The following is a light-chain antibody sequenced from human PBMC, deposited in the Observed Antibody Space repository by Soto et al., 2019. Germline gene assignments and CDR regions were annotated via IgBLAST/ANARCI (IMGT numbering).Light chain of an antibody. J-gene: IGLJ1*01. CDR1: SSDIGSYNL. V-gene: IGLV2-23*01. Sequence: QSALTQPGSVCGSPGQSITISCTGTSSDIGSYNLVSWYQHHPGKAPKLMIYEGSKRPSGVSNRFSGSKSGNTASLTISGLQAEDEADYYCCSYSTSGTFVFGSGTKVTVL. CDR2: EGS. CDR3: CSYSTSGTFV.